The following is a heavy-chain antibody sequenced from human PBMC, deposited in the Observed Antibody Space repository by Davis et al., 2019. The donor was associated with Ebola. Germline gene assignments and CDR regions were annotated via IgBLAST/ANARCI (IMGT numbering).Heavy chain of an antibody. CDR1: GFTVSSNH. J-gene: IGHJ4*02. D-gene: IGHD2-21*02. CDR3: ASHFGVLTEGSFDN. Sequence: GESLKISCAASGFTVSSNHMSWVRQAPGKGLEWVSVIYDHSTAYADSVKGRFTISRDDAKTSLDLQMNSLRADDTAVYYCASHFGVLTEGSFDNWGQGTLVSVSS. V-gene: IGHV3-66*04. CDR2: IYDHST.